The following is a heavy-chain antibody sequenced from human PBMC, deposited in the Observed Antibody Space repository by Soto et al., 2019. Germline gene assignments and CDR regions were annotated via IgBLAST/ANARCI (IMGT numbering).Heavy chain of an antibody. CDR3: ARIGGWYDIDF. V-gene: IGHV4-61*01. D-gene: IGHD6-19*01. J-gene: IGHJ4*02. CDR2: IFYNGTA. Sequence: SETLSLTCSVSGGSVSSGSFHWSWIRQPPGKGLQFIGSIFYNGTANYSPSLKNRVSISIDTSQSQFFLQLISVAAADTAVYYCARIGGWYDIDFWGQGRLVTGSS. CDR1: GGSVSSGSFH.